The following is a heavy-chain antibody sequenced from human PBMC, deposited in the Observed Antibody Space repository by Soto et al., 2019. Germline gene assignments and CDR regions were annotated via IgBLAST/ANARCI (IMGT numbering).Heavy chain of an antibody. CDR2: INAGNGNT. CDR3: ARGVGYCSSGSCDTYFDY. J-gene: IGHJ4*02. D-gene: IGHD2-15*01. Sequence: QVQLVQSGAEVKKPGASVQVSCKASGYTFTTYAIHWVRQAPGQRLEWMGWINAGNGNTKDSQPFQGRNTITRDTSGSTAYMELSSLRSEDTAVYYCARGVGYCSSGSCDTYFDYWAQGTIVTVSA. CDR1: GYTFTTYA. V-gene: IGHV1-3*01.